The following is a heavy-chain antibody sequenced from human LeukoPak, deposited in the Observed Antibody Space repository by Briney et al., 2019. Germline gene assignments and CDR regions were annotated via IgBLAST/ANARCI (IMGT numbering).Heavy chain of an antibody. D-gene: IGHD3-22*01. J-gene: IGHJ4*02. Sequence: PGGSLRLSCAASGFTFDDYAMHWVRQAPGKGLEWVSGISWNSGSIGYADSVKGRFTISRDNPKNTLYLQMKSLRAEDTAVYYCAKAVVPVISQHYFDYWGQGTLVTVSS. V-gene: IGHV3-9*01. CDR2: ISWNSGSI. CDR1: GFTFDDYA. CDR3: AKAVVPVISQHYFDY.